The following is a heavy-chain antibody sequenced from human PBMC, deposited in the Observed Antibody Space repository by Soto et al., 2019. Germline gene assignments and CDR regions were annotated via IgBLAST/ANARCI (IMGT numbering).Heavy chain of an antibody. V-gene: IGHV4-30-4*01. CDR1: GGSISSGDYY. J-gene: IGHJ6*02. Sequence: QVQLQEWGSGLVKPSQTLSLTCTVSGGSISSGDYYWSWIRRPPGKGLEWIGYIYYSGSTYYNPSLKTRVTLSIDTSKNQLSLKLSSVTAADTAVYYCARDSLHGMDVWGQGTTVTVSS. CDR3: ARDSLHGMDV. CDR2: IYYSGST.